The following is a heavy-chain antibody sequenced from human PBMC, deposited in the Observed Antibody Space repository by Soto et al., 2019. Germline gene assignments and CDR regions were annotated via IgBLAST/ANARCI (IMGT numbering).Heavy chain of an antibody. D-gene: IGHD3-16*01. Sequence: PGGSLRLSCAASGFTFSSYAMSWVRQAPGKGLEWVSAISGSVVSTYYADSVKGRVTISRDNSKNTLYLQMNSLRAEDTAVYYCATRPAMITFGGVMNDYWGQGTLVTVSS. CDR3: ATRPAMITFGGVMNDY. CDR1: GFTFSSYA. J-gene: IGHJ4*02. V-gene: IGHV3-23*01. CDR2: ISGSVVST.